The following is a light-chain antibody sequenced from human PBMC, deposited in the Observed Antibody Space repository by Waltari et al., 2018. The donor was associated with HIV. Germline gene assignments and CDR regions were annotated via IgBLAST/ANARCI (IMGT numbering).Light chain of an antibody. V-gene: IGLV1-40*01. CDR3: SSYVGSGSDVL. CDR1: SSNIGAGYD. CDR2: ANF. J-gene: IGLJ3*02. Sequence: QSVLTQPPSVSGAPGQRVTISCTGSSSNIGAGYDVHWYQQLPGTAPKLLIFANFNRPSGGSNRFSGSKSGNTASLTISGLQAEDAADYYCSSYVGSGSDVLFGGGTKLTVL.